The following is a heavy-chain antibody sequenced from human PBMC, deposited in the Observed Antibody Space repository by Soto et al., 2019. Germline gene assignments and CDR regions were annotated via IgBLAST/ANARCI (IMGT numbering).Heavy chain of an antibody. CDR2: IYSGGST. D-gene: IGHD6-19*01. CDR3: ARGAYSSGCFDP. V-gene: IGHV3-53*01. J-gene: IGHJ5*02. Sequence: RRLSCAASGFTVSSNYMSWVRQAPGKGLEWVSVIYSGGSTYYADSVKGRFTISRDNSKNTLYLQMNSLRAEDTAVYYCARGAYSSGCFDPWGQGTLVTVSS. CDR1: GFTVSSNY.